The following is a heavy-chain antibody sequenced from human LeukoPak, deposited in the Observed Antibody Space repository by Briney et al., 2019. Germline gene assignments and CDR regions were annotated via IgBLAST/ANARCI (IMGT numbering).Heavy chain of an antibody. Sequence: AGGSLRLSCAASGFTFSSYSMNWVRQAPGKGLEWVSYISSSSSTIYYADSVKGRFTISRDNAKNSLYLQMNSLRAEDTAVYYCARDPAVYGDYYFDYWGQGTLVTVSS. V-gene: IGHV3-48*01. CDR3: ARDPAVYGDYYFDY. CDR2: ISSSSSTI. J-gene: IGHJ4*02. CDR1: GFTFSSYS. D-gene: IGHD4-17*01.